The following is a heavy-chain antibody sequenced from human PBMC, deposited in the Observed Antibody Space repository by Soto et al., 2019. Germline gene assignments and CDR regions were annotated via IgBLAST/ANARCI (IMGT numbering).Heavy chain of an antibody. J-gene: IGHJ5*02. Sequence: QVQLVQSGAEVKKPGASVKVSCKASGYTFTSYGISWVRQAPGQGLEGMGWISAYNGNTNYAQKLQGRVTMTTDTSTSTAYMELRSLRSDDTAVYYCARDRRSVVVAATPYNWFDPWGQGTLVTVSS. D-gene: IGHD2-15*01. V-gene: IGHV1-18*01. CDR1: GYTFTSYG. CDR2: ISAYNGNT. CDR3: ARDRRSVVVAATPYNWFDP.